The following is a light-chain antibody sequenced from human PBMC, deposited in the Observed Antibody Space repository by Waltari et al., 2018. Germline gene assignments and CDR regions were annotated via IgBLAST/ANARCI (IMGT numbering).Light chain of an antibody. CDR3: FSYAGSYTKV. CDR1: SAHVGSYKT. J-gene: IGLJ2*01. V-gene: IGLV2-11*01. CDR2: DVS. Sequence: QSALPPPRPVSASPGQSVTTSRSGTSAHVGSYKTVSWSQHHPGKAPKIVVYDVSARPSGVPDRFSGSKSGNTASLTISGLRAEDEADYYCFSYAGSYTKVFGGGTKVTVL.